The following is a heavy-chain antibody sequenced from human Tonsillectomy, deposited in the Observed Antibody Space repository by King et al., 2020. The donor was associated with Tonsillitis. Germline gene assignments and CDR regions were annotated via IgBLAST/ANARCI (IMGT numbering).Heavy chain of an antibody. CDR3: ARGVLVTASQYYFDY. V-gene: IGHV1-69*12. Sequence: QLVQSGAVVKKPGSSVKVSCKASGGTFSSYAISWVRQAPGQGLEWMGGIIPLFDTTNYSQKFQGRVTITADESTSTAYMELSSLRSEDTALYYCARGVLVTASQYYFDYWGQGTLVTVSS. CDR2: IIPLFDTT. CDR1: GGTFSSYA. J-gene: IGHJ4*02. D-gene: IGHD2-21*02.